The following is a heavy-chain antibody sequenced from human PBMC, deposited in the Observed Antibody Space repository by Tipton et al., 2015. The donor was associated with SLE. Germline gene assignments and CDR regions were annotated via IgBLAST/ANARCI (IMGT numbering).Heavy chain of an antibody. V-gene: IGHV4-59*12. Sequence: TLSLTCTVSGGSIRSGYWSWIRQPPGKGLEWIGYINYSGSTNYNPSLKSRVTISVDTSKNQFSLKLSSVTAADTAVYYCARGLTYSSSSYYYYYMDVWGKGTTVTVSS. J-gene: IGHJ6*03. CDR3: ARGLTYSSSSYYYYYMDV. CDR2: INYSGST. CDR1: GGSIRSGY. D-gene: IGHD6-6*01.